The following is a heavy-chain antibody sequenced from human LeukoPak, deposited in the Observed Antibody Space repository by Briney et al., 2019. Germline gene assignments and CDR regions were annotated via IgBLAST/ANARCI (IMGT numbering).Heavy chain of an antibody. J-gene: IGHJ3*02. CDR3: ATYRTYWAPGAFDI. CDR1: GFTFRNYA. Sequence: PGGSLRLSCAASGFTFRNYAMHWVRQAPGKGLEWVAVIFFDGSEAFYEDSVRGRFTISRDNSKDTLYLQVDSLRTEDTAVYFCATYRTYWAPGAFDIWGQGTMVTVSS. D-gene: IGHD1-26*01. CDR2: IFFDGSEA. V-gene: IGHV3-30-3*01.